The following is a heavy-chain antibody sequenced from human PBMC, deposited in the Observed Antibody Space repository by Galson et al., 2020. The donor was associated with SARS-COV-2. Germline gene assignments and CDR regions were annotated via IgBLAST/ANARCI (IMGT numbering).Heavy chain of an antibody. J-gene: IGHJ4*02. CDR3: VKDVGAYFDSGSSQEFHD. CDR2: IGCRSLRL. CDR1: GFNFGDYA. V-gene: IGHV3-9*01. D-gene: IGHD3-9*01. Sequence: GGSLRLSCAGSGFNFGDYAIHWVRQAPGKGLEWVSGIGCRSLRLCYAASVRGRFTISRDNVQNSVYLQMNSLRAEDTALYYCVKDVGAYFDSGSSQEFHDWGQGTQVTVSS.